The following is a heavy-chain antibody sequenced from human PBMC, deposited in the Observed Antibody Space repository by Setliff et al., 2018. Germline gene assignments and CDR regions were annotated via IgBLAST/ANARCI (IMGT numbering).Heavy chain of an antibody. V-gene: IGHV3-21*01. D-gene: IGHD6-25*01. CDR3: ARSPANGGHDAFDV. CDR2: FSSRNDYI. Sequence: PGGSLRLSCEASGFSFSNYAMNWVRQAPGKGLEWVASFSSRNDYIYHADSVKGRFTISRENAKTSLYLQMDSLRVEDTAVYFCARSPANGGHDAFDVWGQGTMVTVSS. J-gene: IGHJ3*01. CDR1: GFSFSNYA.